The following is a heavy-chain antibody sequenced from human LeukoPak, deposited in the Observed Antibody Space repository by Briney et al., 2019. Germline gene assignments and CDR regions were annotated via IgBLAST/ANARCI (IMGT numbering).Heavy chain of an antibody. Sequence: PSETLSLTCTVSGDSITSYFWHWIRQPAGKALQWIGRIYTSGRPNYNPSLKSRVSMSVDTSKNQFSLKLTSVTAADTAVYYCARDTGSGGWLIDYWGQGTLVTVSS. CDR1: GDSITSYF. CDR2: IYTSGRP. CDR3: ARDTGSGGWLIDY. V-gene: IGHV4-4*07. J-gene: IGHJ4*02. D-gene: IGHD6-19*01.